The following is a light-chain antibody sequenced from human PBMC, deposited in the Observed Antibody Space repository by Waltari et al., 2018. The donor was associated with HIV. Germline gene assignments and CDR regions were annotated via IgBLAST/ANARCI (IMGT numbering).Light chain of an antibody. J-gene: IGLJ3*02. V-gene: IGLV1-47*01. CDR1: SSHIGNFS. Sequence: QSVLTQPLSASGTPGQRVTISCSGSSSHIGNFSVSWYQHLPGAAPKLLIYANNRRPSGVPDLFSGSRSGTSASLAISGLRSEDEAVYSCAVWDDSLRGGVFGGGTKLTVL. CDR2: ANN. CDR3: AVWDDSLRGGV.